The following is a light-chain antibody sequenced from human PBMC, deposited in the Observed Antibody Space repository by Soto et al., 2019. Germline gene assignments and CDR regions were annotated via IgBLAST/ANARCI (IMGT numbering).Light chain of an antibody. Sequence: DVHMTQSPSTLSASAGDRVTITCRASESIATWLAWYQQKPGQAPKLLIYDASRLESGVPSRFSGGGSGTEFTLTISGLQPEDFATYYCHQYNSYFGPGTKLEI. CDR2: DAS. V-gene: IGKV1-5*01. CDR1: ESIATW. J-gene: IGKJ2*01. CDR3: HQYNSY.